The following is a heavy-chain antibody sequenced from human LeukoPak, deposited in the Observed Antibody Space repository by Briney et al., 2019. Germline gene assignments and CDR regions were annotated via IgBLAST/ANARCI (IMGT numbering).Heavy chain of an antibody. CDR3: ARHPDYGDYGMDV. D-gene: IGHD4-17*01. Sequence: GESLKISCKGSGYSFTSYLIGWVRQMPGKGLEWIGIIYPGDSDTRYSPSFQGQVTISADKSISTAYLQWSSLKASDTAMYYCARHPDYGDYGMDVWGKGTTVTVSS. CDR1: GYSFTSYL. V-gene: IGHV5-51*01. CDR2: IYPGDSDT. J-gene: IGHJ6*04.